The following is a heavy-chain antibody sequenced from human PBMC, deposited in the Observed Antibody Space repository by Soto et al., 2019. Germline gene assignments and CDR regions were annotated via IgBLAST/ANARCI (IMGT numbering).Heavy chain of an antibody. CDR2: ISYDGSNK. CDR1: GFTFSSYA. Sequence: QVQLVESGGGVVQPGRSLRLSCAASGFTFSSYAMHWVRQAPGKGLEWVAVISYDGSNKYYADSVKGRFTISRDNSKNTLYLQMNSLRAEDTAVYYCARDRGGYSYGYLDYWGQGTLVTVSS. CDR3: ARDRGGYSYGYLDY. V-gene: IGHV3-30-3*01. D-gene: IGHD5-18*01. J-gene: IGHJ4*02.